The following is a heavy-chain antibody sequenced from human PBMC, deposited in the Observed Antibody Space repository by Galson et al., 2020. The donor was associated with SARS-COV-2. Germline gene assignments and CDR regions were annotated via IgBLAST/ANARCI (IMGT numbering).Heavy chain of an antibody. CDR2: IYYSGST. V-gene: IGHV4-39*01. J-gene: IGHJ4*02. CDR1: VGSISSSSYY. CDR3: ARLNLGYYYDSSGYLSTEFDY. D-gene: IGHD3-22*01. Sequence: NPSETLSLTCTVSVGSISSSSYYWGWIRQPPGKGLEWIGSIYYSGSTYYNPSPKSRVTISVDTSKKQFSLKLSSVTAADTAVYYCARLNLGYYYDSSGYLSTEFDYWGQGTLVTVSS.